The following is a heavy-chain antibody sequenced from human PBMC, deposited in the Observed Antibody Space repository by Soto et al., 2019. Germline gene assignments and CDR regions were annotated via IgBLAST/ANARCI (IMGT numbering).Heavy chain of an antibody. CDR1: GGAISSGDYY. V-gene: IGHV4-30-4*01. J-gene: IGHJ4*02. CDR2: IYYSVST. Sequence: PSETLSLTCTVSGGAISSGDYYWSWIRQPPGKGLEWIGYIYYSVSTYYNPSLKSRVTISVDTSKNQFSLKLSSVTAADTAVYYCAREGPTVTTNGYFDYWGQGTLVTVSS. CDR3: AREGPTVTTNGYFDY. D-gene: IGHD4-17*01.